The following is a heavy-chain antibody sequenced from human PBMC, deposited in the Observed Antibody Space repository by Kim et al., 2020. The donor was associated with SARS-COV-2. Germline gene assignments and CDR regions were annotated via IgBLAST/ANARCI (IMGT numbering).Heavy chain of an antibody. D-gene: IGHD3-22*01. CDR2: IYYSGST. Sequence: SETLSPTCAVSGGSISSGGYSWSWIRQPPGKGLEWIGYIYYSGSTYYNPSLKSRVTLSVDRSKNQFSLKLSSVTAADTAVYYCARRSSGYYYASFDYWGQGTLVTVSS. CDR3: ARRSSGYYYASFDY. J-gene: IGHJ4*02. V-gene: IGHV4-30-2*01. CDR1: GGSISSGGYS.